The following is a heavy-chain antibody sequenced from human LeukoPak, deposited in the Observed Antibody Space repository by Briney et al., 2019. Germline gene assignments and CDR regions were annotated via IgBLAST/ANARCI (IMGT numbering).Heavy chain of an antibody. CDR1: GYSFTTYW. Sequence: GESLKISCKGSGYSFTTYWIAWVRQKPGKGLKWLGILYPGDSDTRYSTSFQGQVTISADKSISTAYLQWSSLKASDTAIYYCARLAYCGGDCYRTTRGYFQHWGQGTLVTVSS. CDR3: ARLAYCGGDCYRTTRGYFQH. CDR2: LYPGDSDT. V-gene: IGHV5-51*01. D-gene: IGHD2-21*02. J-gene: IGHJ1*01.